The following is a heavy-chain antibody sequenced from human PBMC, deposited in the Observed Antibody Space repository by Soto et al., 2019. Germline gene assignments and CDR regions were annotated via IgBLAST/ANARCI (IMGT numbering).Heavy chain of an antibody. J-gene: IGHJ4*02. V-gene: IGHV3-23*01. Sequence: GGSLRLACATSGFTFSSYAMVWVRQAAEKGLEWVASISNNGDTAYYADSVKGRFTISRGNSENTLYLQMNGLRADDTALYFCAKSRVFIGAIVTLLDSWGQGTQVTVSS. CDR2: ISNNGDTA. D-gene: IGHD3-16*02. CDR3: AKSRVFIGAIVTLLDS. CDR1: GFTFSSYA.